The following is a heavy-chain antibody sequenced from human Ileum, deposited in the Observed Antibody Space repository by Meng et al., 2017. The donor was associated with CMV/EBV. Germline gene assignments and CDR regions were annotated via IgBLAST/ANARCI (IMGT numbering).Heavy chain of an antibody. CDR3: ARVLVGATGVDY. CDR1: GGTFSSYT. CDR2: IIPILGIA. Sequence: SVKVSCKASGGTFSSYTISWVRQAPGQGLEWMGRIIPILGIANYAQKFQGRVTITADKSMSTAYMELSSLRSEDTAVYYCARVLVGATGVDYWGQGTLVTVSS. V-gene: IGHV1-69*02. D-gene: IGHD1-26*01. J-gene: IGHJ4*02.